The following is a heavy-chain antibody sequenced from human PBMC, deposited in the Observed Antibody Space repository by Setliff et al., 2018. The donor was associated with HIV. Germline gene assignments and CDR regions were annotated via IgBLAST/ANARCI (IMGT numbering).Heavy chain of an antibody. CDR1: GFTFGDYA. CDR3: VRDLTTIVTRKVFDS. D-gene: IGHD4-4*01. Sequence: GGSLRLSCAASGFTFGDYAIHWVRQAPGKGLEWVAVISYDGSYKNYAESVKGRFTISRDNSKNTLYVQMNSLRADDTAIYYCVRDLTTIVTRKVFDSWGQGTMVTVSS. J-gene: IGHJ3*02. V-gene: IGHV3-30*04. CDR2: ISYDGSYK.